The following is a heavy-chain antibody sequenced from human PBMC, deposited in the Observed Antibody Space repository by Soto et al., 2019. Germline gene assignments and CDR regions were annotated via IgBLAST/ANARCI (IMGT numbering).Heavy chain of an antibody. CDR3: AKDRIMVATTLNYFDY. Sequence: GGSLRLSCEASGFTFSNYAMLWVRQAPGKGLEWVAVISYDGSNKYYADSVKGRFTISRDNSKNTLYLQMNSLRAEDTAVYYCAKDRIMVATTLNYFDYWGQGTLVTVSS. D-gene: IGHD2-8*01. V-gene: IGHV3-30*04. CDR2: ISYDGSNK. CDR1: GFTFSNYA. J-gene: IGHJ4*02.